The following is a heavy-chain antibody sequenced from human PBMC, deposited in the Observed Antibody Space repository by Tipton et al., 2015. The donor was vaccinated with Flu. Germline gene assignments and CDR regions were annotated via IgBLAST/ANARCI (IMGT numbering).Heavy chain of an antibody. CDR1: GFTFSSYS. D-gene: IGHD3-3*01. CDR3: ARDGVTIFGVNAYFQH. V-gene: IGHV3-48*01. Sequence: GSLRLSCAASGFTFSSYSMNWVRQAPGKGLEWVSYISSSSSTIYYADSVKGRFTISRDNAKNSLYLQMNSLRAEDTAVYYCARDGVTIFGVNAYFQHWGQGTLVTVSS. CDR2: ISSSSSTI. J-gene: IGHJ1*01.